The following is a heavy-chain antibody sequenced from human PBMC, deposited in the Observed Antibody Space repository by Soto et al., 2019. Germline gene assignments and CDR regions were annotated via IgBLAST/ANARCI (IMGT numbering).Heavy chain of an antibody. D-gene: IGHD3-16*01. CDR2: INPNSGGT. J-gene: IGHJ3*02. Sequence: ASVKVSCKASGYTFTGYYMHWVRQAPGQGLEWMGWINPNSGGTNYAQKFQGWVTMTRDTSISTAYKELSRLRSDDTAVYYCARVRGRGDLHDAFDIWGQGTMVTVSS. V-gene: IGHV1-2*04. CDR3: ARVRGRGDLHDAFDI. CDR1: GYTFTGYY.